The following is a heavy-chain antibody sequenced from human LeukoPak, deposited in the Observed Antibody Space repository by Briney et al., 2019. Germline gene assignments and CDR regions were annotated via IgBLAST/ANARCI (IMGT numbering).Heavy chain of an antibody. J-gene: IGHJ4*02. CDR1: GGSISSNY. CDR2: ISYSEST. Sequence: PSETLSLTCTVSGGSISSNYWSWIRQPPGKGLEWIGYISYSESTNYNPPLESRVTISEDTSKNHFSLKLSSVTAADTAVYYCARLPQNYGGNARFDSWGQGTLVTVSS. D-gene: IGHD4-23*01. CDR3: ARLPQNYGGNARFDS. V-gene: IGHV4-59*01.